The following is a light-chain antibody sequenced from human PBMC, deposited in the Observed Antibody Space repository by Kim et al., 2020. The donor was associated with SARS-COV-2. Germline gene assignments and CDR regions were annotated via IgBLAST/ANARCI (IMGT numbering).Light chain of an antibody. Sequence: QSALTQPASVSGSPGQSITISCTGSSSDVGSYTLVSWYQQQSGKAPKLMIYEVTKRPSGVSDRFSGSKSGNTASLTISGLQAEDEADYYCCSFADSGTFEVFGGGTQLTVL. V-gene: IGLV2-23*02. CDR2: EVT. CDR1: SSDVGSYTL. J-gene: IGLJ3*02. CDR3: CSFADSGTFEV.